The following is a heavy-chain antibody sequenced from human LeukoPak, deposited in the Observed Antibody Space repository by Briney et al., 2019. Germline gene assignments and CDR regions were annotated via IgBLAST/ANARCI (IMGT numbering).Heavy chain of an antibody. V-gene: IGHV1-2*02. D-gene: IGHD2-2*01. CDR2: INPNSGGT. CDR1: GYTFTGYY. Sequence: ASVKVSCKASGYTFTGYYMHWVRQAPGQGLEWMGWINPNSGGTNYAQKFQGRVTMTRDTSISTAYMELSRLRSDDTAVYYCARSQAYCSSTSCYPDYWGQGTLVTVSS. CDR3: ARSQAYCSSTSCYPDY. J-gene: IGHJ4*02.